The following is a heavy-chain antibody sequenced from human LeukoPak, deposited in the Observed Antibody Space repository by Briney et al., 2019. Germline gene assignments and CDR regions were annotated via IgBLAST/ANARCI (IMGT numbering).Heavy chain of an antibody. D-gene: IGHD3-3*01. J-gene: IGHJ5*02. V-gene: IGHV1-2*02. CDR3: ARSPKYYDFWGGYPSPPPNWFDP. CDR1: GYTFTGYY. CDR2: INPNSGGT. Sequence: ASVKVSCKGSGYTFTGYYMHWVRQAPGQGLEWMGWINPNSGGTNYAQKFQVRVTMTRDTSISTAYMELSRLRSDDTAVYYCARSPKYYDFWGGYPSPPPNWFDPWGQGTLVTVSS.